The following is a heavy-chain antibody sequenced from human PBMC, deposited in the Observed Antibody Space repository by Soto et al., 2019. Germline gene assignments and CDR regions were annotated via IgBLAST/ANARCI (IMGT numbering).Heavy chain of an antibody. CDR3: ARGGQPHGYNLTWYFDL. CDR1: GWTFSRCA. Sequence: SVKVSCKASGWTFSRCALSWVRQAGGRGLEWMGGIIPIFGTANYAQKFQGRATITADESTSTAYMELSSLRSEDTAVYYCARGGQPHGYNLTWYFDLWGRGTLVTVPS. CDR2: IIPIFGTA. V-gene: IGHV1-69*13. J-gene: IGHJ2*01. D-gene: IGHD5-12*01.